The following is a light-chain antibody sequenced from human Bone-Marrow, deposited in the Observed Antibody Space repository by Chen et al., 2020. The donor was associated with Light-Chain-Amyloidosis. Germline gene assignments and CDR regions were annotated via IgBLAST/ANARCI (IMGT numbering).Light chain of an antibody. J-gene: IGLJ1*01. CDR1: SSDVGGDNH. V-gene: IGLV2-14*01. Sequence: ALTPPASVSGSPGQSITISCTGTSSDVGGDNHVSWYQQHPDKAPKLMIYEVTNRPSWVPVRCSGSKSDNTATLSISGLQTEDEADYFCSSYTSTNTLVFGSGTRVTVL. CDR3: SSYTSTNTLV. CDR2: EVT.